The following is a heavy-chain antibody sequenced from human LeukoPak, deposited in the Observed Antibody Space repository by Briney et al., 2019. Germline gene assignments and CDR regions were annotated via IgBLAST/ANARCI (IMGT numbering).Heavy chain of an antibody. V-gene: IGHV3-66*01. D-gene: IGHD2-8*01. Sequence: GGSLRLSCAASGFSVSGNYMSWVRQAPGKGLEWVSFIHTAGSTFYADSVKGRFTISRDNAKNSLYLQMNSLRAEDTAVYYCARDANGVCDLDYWGQGTLVTVSS. CDR1: GFSVSGNY. CDR3: ARDANGVCDLDY. CDR2: IHTAGST. J-gene: IGHJ4*02.